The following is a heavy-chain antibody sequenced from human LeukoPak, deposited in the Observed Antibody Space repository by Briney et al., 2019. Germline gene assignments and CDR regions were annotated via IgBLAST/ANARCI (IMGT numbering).Heavy chain of an antibody. CDR2: ISGSGGST. D-gene: IGHD3-22*01. CDR1: GFTFSSYA. J-gene: IGHJ4*02. CDR3: AKDYYDSSGSY. Sequence: GGSLRLSCAASGFTFSSYAMSWVRQAPGKALEWVSAISGSGGSTYYADSVKGRFTISRDNSKNTLYLQMNSLRAEDTAVYYCAKDYYDSSGSYWGQGTLVTVSS. V-gene: IGHV3-23*01.